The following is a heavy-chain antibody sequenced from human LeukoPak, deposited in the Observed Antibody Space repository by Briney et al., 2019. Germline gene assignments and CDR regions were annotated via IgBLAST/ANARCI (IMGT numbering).Heavy chain of an antibody. Sequence: PGGSLRLSCAASGFTFSPYELNWVRQAPGKGLEWVSYISSGRGTLYYADSVRGRFTISRDNAKNSLYLQMNSLRAEDTAIYYCATRHDYWGQGTRSPSPQ. V-gene: IGHV3-48*03. J-gene: IGHJ4*02. CDR1: GFTFSPYE. CDR3: ATRHDY. CDR2: ISSGRGTL.